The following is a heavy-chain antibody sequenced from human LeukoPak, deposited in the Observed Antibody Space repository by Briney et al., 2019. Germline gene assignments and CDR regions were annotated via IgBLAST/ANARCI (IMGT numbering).Heavy chain of an antibody. Sequence: GGSLRLSCTASGFTFNTYWMTWVRQAPGKGLEWVANMKQDGSEEYYVDSVKGRFTISRDNAKKSLNLQMNSLRAEDTAVYYSVRVVADSSGCWVRYFDYWGQGTLVTVSS. CDR1: GFTFNTYW. V-gene: IGHV3-7*01. J-gene: IGHJ4*02. CDR3: VRVVADSSGCWVRYFDY. D-gene: IGHD6-19*01. CDR2: MKQDGSEE.